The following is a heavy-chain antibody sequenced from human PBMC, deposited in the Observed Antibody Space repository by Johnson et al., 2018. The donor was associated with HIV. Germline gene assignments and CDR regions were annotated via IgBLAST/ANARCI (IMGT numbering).Heavy chain of an antibody. J-gene: IGHJ3*02. V-gene: IGHV3-23*04. D-gene: IGHD3-10*01. CDR2: ISGSGTST. CDR1: GFTFNNFA. CDR3: ASEVRGVLDI. Sequence: VQLVESGGGVVQPGRSLRLSCAASGFTFNNFAMSWVRQAPGKGLEWASGISGSGTSTYYADSVKGRFTISRDNSKDTLYLQMNSLRVEDTAVYYCASEVRGVLDIWGQGTMVTVSS.